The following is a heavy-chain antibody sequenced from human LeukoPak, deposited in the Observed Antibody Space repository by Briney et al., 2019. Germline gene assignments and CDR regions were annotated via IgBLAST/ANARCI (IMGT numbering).Heavy chain of an antibody. Sequence: SETLSLTCAVYGRSFSGYYWSWIRQPPGKGLEWIGEINHSGSTYYNPSLKSRVTISVDTSKNQFSLKLSSVTAADTAVYYCAREEPRGYYGMDVWGQGTTVTVSS. CDR1: GRSFSGYY. V-gene: IGHV4-34*09. J-gene: IGHJ6*02. CDR2: INHSGST. CDR3: AREEPRGYYGMDV.